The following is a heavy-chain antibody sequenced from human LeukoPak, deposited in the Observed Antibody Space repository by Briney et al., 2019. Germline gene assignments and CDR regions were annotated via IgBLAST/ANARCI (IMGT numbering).Heavy chain of an antibody. CDR2: ISPGSHSI. CDR3: GTKGQRGGGDN. V-gene: IGHV3-11*01. J-gene: IGHJ4*02. D-gene: IGHD3-16*01. CDR1: GLTFSDDH. Sequence: PGGSLRLSCVASGLTFSDDHVSWIRQAPGKGLEWVSYISPGSHSIYYVVSVKGRFTISRDNAKNSLYLQMNSLRVDDTALYYCGTKGQRGGGDNWGQGTLVTVSS.